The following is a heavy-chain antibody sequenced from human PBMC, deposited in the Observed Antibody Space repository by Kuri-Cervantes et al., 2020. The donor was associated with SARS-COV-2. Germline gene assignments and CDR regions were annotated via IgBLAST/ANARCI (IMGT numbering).Heavy chain of an antibody. CDR2: INHSGST. CDR1: GGSFSGYY. D-gene: IGHD2-2*02. CDR3: AAIPDCSSTSCYTGWAPHYYYYGMDV. J-gene: IGHJ6*02. V-gene: IGHV4-34*01. Sequence: SETLSLTCAVYGGSFSGYYWSWIRQPPGKGLEWIGEINHSGSTNYNPSLKSRVTISVDTSKNQFSLQLISVTAADTAVYYCAAIPDCSSTSCYTGWAPHYYYYGMDVRGQGTTVTVSS.